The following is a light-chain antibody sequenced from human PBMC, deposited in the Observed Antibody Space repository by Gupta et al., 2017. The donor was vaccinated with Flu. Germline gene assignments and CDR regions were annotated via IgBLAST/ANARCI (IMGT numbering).Light chain of an antibody. CDR3: QSYDSDLSGPI. CDR1: TSNIGAGYD. CDR2: DTT. V-gene: IGLV1-40*01. J-gene: IGLJ2*01. Sequence: QSVLLHPPSGSRAPGQTATIVCTGSTSNIGAGYDVHWYQQFKGAAPKVLIFDTTSRPSGVPQRFSASKSGTSAAMAITGLEAEDEADYYCQSYDSDLSGPIFGAGTKVTV.